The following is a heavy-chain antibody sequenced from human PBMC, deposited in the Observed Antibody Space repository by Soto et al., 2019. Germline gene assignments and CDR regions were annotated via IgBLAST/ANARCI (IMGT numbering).Heavy chain of an antibody. CDR1: GFTFSSYA. V-gene: IGHV3-30-3*01. Sequence: GGSLRLSCAASGFTFSSYAMHWVRQTPGKGLEWVALISYDGSNEYYADSVKGRFTISRDNSKSTLYLQMNSLRTDDTALYYCARDPRETTYYLDYWGQGTLVTVSS. CDR3: ARDPRETTYYLDY. CDR2: ISYDGSNE. D-gene: IGHD1-1*01. J-gene: IGHJ4*02.